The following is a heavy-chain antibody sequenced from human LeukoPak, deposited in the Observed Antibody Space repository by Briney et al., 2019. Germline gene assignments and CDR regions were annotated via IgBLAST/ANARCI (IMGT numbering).Heavy chain of an antibody. CDR3: ARGQLRYFGWLLSTNGMDV. J-gene: IGHJ6*02. CDR1: GGSFSGYY. V-gene: IGHV4-34*01. D-gene: IGHD3-9*01. CDR2: INHSGST. Sequence: PSETLSLTCAVYGGSFSGYYWSWIRQPPGKGLEWIGEINHSGSTNYNPSLKSRVTISIDTSKNQFSLKLSSVTAADTAVYYCARGQLRYFGWLLSTNGMDVWDQGTTVTVAS.